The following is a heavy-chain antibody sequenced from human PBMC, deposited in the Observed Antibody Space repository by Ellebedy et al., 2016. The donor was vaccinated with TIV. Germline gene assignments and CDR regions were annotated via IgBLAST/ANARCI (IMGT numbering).Heavy chain of an antibody. CDR2: ISSSSSYI. CDR1: GFTFSSYS. J-gene: IGHJ6*02. CDR3: AKDQKSGYDFNYGMDV. D-gene: IGHD5-12*01. V-gene: IGHV3-21*01. Sequence: GESLKISXAASGFTFSSYSMNWVRQAPGKGLEWVSSISSSSSYIYYADSVKGRFTISRDNAKNSLYLQMNSLRAEDTAVYYCAKDQKSGYDFNYGMDVWGQGTTVTVSS.